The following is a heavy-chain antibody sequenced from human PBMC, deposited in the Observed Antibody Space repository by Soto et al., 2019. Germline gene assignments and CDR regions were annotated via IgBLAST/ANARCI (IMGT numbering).Heavy chain of an antibody. CDR1: GFTFSSNA. J-gene: IGHJ1*01. D-gene: IGHD6-6*01. CDR2: IWYDGSNK. CDR3: ARGGVSARPDV. V-gene: IGHV3-33*01. Sequence: QVQLVESGGGVVQPGRSLRLSCAASGFTFSSNAMHWVRQTPGKGLEWVAIIWYDGSNKYYADSVKGRFTISRDNAKNPGYLQMNSLRAEDTAVYYCARGGVSARPDVWGQGTLVTISS.